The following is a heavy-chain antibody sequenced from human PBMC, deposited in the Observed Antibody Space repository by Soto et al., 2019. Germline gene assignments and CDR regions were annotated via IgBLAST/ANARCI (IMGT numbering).Heavy chain of an antibody. Sequence: EEQLVESGGGLVQPGGSLRLSCAASGFIFSNFWINWVRQAPGKGLEWVASINQDGSEKYYVDSVKGRFTISRDNAKNSLYLQLYSLRAEDTAVYYCAVLSIAAVVDFWGQGTLVTVSS. CDR2: INQDGSEK. CDR1: GFIFSNFW. D-gene: IGHD6-25*01. J-gene: IGHJ4*02. V-gene: IGHV3-7*01. CDR3: AVLSIAAVVDF.